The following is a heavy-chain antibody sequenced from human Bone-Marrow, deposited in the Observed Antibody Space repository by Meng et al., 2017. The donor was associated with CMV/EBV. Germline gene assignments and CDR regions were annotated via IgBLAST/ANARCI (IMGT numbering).Heavy chain of an antibody. CDR2: INPNSGGT. Sequence: ASVKVSCKASGYTFTGYYMHWVRQTPGQGLEWMGWINPNSGGTNYAQKFQGRVTMTRDTSISTAYMELSRLRSDDTAVYYCARDVETYYYDSSGYSYPHYWGQGTRVTVSS. CDR1: GYTFTGYY. CDR3: ARDVETYYYDSSGYSYPHY. V-gene: IGHV1-2*02. J-gene: IGHJ4*02. D-gene: IGHD3-22*01.